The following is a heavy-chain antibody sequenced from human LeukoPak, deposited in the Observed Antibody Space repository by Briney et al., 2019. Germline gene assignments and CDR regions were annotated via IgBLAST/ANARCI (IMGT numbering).Heavy chain of an antibody. J-gene: IGHJ4*02. CDR2: IYHSGSP. Sequence: SETLSLTCAVSGASISSGTYYGSWIRQHPEKVLGWIGYIYHSGSPFYTPSLKSRVTISADTSENQFSLLLKSVTAADTAIYYCARDVGMGTNGHYFDSWGQGTLVTVSS. V-gene: IGHV4-31*11. CDR1: GASISSGTYY. CDR3: ARDVGMGTNGHYFDS. D-gene: IGHD2-8*01.